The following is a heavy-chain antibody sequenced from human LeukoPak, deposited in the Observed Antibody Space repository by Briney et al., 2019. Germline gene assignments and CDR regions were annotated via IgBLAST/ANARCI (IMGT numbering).Heavy chain of an antibody. CDR3: AKVDRRSDLPYYFDY. CDR2: ISSSGSTI. V-gene: IGHV3-11*01. CDR1: GFTFSDYY. J-gene: IGHJ4*02. Sequence: PGGSLRLSCAASGFTFSDYYMSWIRQAPGKGLEWVSYISSSGSTIYYADSVKGRFTISRDNSRNTLFLQMNSLRAEDTAVYYCAKVDRRSDLPYYFDYWGQGTLVTVSS.